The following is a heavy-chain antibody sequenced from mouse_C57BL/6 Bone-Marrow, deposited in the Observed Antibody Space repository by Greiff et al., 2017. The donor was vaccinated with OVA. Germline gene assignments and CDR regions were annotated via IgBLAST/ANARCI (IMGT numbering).Heavy chain of an antibody. D-gene: IGHD1-1*01. CDR3: ARMYYYGSSSSYYAMDY. J-gene: IGHJ4*01. CDR1: GYTFTSYW. CDR2: IDPSDSYT. V-gene: IGHV1-69*01. Sequence: QVQLQQPGAELVMPGASVKLSCKASGYTFTSYWMHWVKQRPGQGLEWIGEIDPSDSYTNYNQKFKGKSTLTVDKSSSTAYMQLSSLTSEDSAVYYCARMYYYGSSSSYYAMDYWGQGTSVTVSS.